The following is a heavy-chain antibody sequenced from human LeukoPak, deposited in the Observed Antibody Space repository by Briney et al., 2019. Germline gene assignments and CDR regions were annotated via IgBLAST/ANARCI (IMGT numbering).Heavy chain of an antibody. V-gene: IGHV4-34*01. CDR2: INHSGST. CDR1: GGSFSGYY. CDR3: ARGLYYDFWSGYSTAFDI. Sequence: SETLSLTCAVYGGSFSGYYWSWIRQPPGKGLEWIGEINHSGSTNYNPSLKSRVTISVDTSKNQFSLKLSSVTAADTAVYYCARGLYYDFWSGYSTAFDIWGQGTMVTASS. J-gene: IGHJ3*02. D-gene: IGHD3-3*01.